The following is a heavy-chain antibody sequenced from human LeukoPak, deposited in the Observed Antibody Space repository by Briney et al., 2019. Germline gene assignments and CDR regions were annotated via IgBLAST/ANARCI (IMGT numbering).Heavy chain of an antibody. J-gene: IGHJ5*02. CDR1: GGSISSSSHY. CDR3: ARLDPYYYYSSGFCPFDP. V-gene: IGHV4-39*01. Sequence: SETLSLTCTVSGGSISSSSHYWGWIRHPPGKGLELVGNIYYSGSPSYNPSLKSRVSISVDTSKNQFSLKLSSVTAADRAVYYCARLDPYYYYSSGFCPFDPWGQGTLVTVFS. CDR2: IYYSGSP. D-gene: IGHD3-22*01.